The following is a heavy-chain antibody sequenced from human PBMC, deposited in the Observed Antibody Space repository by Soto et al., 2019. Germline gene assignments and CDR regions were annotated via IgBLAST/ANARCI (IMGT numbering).Heavy chain of an antibody. D-gene: IGHD3-3*01. CDR1: GGSISSYY. CDR3: ARGAPGGAYDFWSGYYCYYGMDV. V-gene: IGHV4-59*01. Sequence: PSETLSLTCTVSGGSISSYYWSWIRQPPGKGLEWIGYIYYSGGTNYNPSLKSRVTISVDTSKNQFSLKLSSVTAADTAVYYCARGAPGGAYDFWSGYYCYYGMDVWGQGTTVTVSS. J-gene: IGHJ6*02. CDR2: IYYSGGT.